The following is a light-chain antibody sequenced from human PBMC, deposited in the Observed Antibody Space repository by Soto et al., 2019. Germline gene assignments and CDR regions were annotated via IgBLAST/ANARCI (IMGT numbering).Light chain of an antibody. Sequence: EIVLTQSPGTLSVSPGERATLSCRASQSVSSNLAWYQQKPGKAPRLLFYGASTLPTGIPSRFSGSGSETDFTLSISSLQSEDFAVYYCQQYNNWPRTFGQGTKVEIK. CDR3: QQYNNWPRT. CDR1: QSVSSN. V-gene: IGKV3-15*01. J-gene: IGKJ1*01. CDR2: GAS.